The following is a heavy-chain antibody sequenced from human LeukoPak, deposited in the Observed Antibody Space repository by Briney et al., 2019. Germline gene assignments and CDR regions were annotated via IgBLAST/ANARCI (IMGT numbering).Heavy chain of an antibody. CDR1: GGTFSSYA. D-gene: IGHD2-2*01. Sequence: GSSVKVSCKASGGTFSSYAISWVRQAPGQGLEWMGGIIPIFGTANYAQKFQGRVTITTDESTSTAYMELSSLRSEDTAVYYCAMVDIVVVPAAMGHAFDIWGQGTMVTVSS. CDR2: IIPIFGTA. J-gene: IGHJ3*02. CDR3: AMVDIVVVPAAMGHAFDI. V-gene: IGHV1-69*05.